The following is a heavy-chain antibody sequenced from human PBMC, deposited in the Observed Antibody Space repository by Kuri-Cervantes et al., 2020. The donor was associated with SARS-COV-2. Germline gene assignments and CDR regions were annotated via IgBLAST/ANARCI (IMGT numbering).Heavy chain of an antibody. CDR3: ARHPPRDLMPWVD. Sequence: ESLKISCTVSGGSISSSSYYWGWIRQPPGKGLEWIGSIYYSGSTYYNPSLKSRVTMSVDTSKNQFSLKLSSVTAADTAVYYCARHPPRDLMPWVDWGQGTLVTVSS. CDR1: GGSISSSSYY. J-gene: IGHJ4*02. CDR2: IYYSGST. V-gene: IGHV4-39*01. D-gene: IGHD2-2*01.